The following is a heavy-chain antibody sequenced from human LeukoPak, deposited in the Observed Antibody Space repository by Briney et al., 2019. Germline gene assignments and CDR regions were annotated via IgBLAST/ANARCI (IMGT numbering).Heavy chain of an antibody. Sequence: ASVKVSCKASGYTFTGYYMHWVRQAPGQGLEWMGWINPNSGGTNYAQRFQGRVTMTRDTSISTAYMELSSLRSEDTAVYYCARVPDLTTVTLDYWGQGTLVTVSS. D-gene: IGHD4-17*01. CDR1: GYTFTGYY. CDR2: INPNSGGT. V-gene: IGHV1-2*02. J-gene: IGHJ4*02. CDR3: ARVPDLTTVTLDY.